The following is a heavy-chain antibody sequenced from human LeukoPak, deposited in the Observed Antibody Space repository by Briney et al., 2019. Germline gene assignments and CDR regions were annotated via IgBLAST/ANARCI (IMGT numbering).Heavy chain of an antibody. V-gene: IGHV4-39*01. Sequence: PSETLSLTCTVSGDSISSRTYYWGWIRQPPGKGLEWIGSTFYSGSTYYNPSLKSRVTISVDTSKSQFSLKLSSVTAADTAVYYCARLYAGTRPPDYWGQGTLVTVSS. CDR3: ARLYAGTRPPDY. J-gene: IGHJ4*02. D-gene: IGHD3-10*01. CDR1: GDSISSRTYY. CDR2: TFYSGST.